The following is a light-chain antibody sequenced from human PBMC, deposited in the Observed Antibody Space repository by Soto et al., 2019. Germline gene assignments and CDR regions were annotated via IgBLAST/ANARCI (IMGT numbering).Light chain of an antibody. CDR2: EVS. CDR3: SSYTSSSIVV. Sequence: QSVRTQPASVSGSPGQSITISCTGTSSDVGGYNYVSWYQQHPGKAPKLMIYEVSNRPSGVSNRFSGSKSGNTASLTISGLQAEDEADYYCSSYTSSSIVVFGGGTKLTVL. CDR1: SSDVGGYNY. J-gene: IGLJ2*01. V-gene: IGLV2-14*01.